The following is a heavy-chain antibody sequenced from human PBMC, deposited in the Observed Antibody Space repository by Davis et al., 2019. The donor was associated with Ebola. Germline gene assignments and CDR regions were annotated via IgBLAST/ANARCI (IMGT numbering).Heavy chain of an antibody. CDR2: VYYNGGT. J-gene: IGHJ4*02. Sequence: SETLSLTCTVSGGSISSYYWSWIRQPPGKGLEWIVYVYYNGGTNYNPSLKSRVTISMDTSKNQFSLKLSSVTAADTAVYYCARMGLSSGYYFFDYWGQGTLVTVSS. CDR1: GGSISSYY. V-gene: IGHV4-59*01. D-gene: IGHD3-22*01. CDR3: ARMGLSSGYYFFDY.